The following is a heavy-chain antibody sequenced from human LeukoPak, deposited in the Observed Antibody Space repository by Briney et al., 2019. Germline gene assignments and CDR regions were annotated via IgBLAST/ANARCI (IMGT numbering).Heavy chain of an antibody. D-gene: IGHD4-17*01. Sequence: PGGSLRLSCAASGFTFSSYGMHWVRQAPGKGLEWVAVISYDGSNKYYADSVKGRFTISRDNSKNTLYLQMNSLRAEDTAVYYCAKNGVTVTTSALDYWGQGTLVTVSS. V-gene: IGHV3-30*18. CDR2: ISYDGSNK. CDR1: GFTFSSYG. J-gene: IGHJ4*02. CDR3: AKNGVTVTTSALDY.